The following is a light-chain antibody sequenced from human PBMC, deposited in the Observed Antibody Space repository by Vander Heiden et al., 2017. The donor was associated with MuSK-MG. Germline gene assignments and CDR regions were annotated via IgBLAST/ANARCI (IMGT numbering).Light chain of an antibody. Sequence: IHITHSPSSLSASVGDRVTITCRASQSISSYLNWYQQKPGKAPKLLIYAASSLQSGVPSRFSGSGSGTDFTLTISSLQPEDFATYYCQQSYSTPYTFGQGTKLEIK. CDR2: AAS. V-gene: IGKV1-39*01. J-gene: IGKJ2*01. CDR1: QSISSY. CDR3: QQSYSTPYT.